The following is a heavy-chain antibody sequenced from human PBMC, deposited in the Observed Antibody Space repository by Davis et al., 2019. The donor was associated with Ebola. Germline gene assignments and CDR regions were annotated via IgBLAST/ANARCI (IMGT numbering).Heavy chain of an antibody. V-gene: IGHV3-23*01. Sequence: PGGSLRLSCAASGFAFSSHAMSWVRQAPGKGLEWVSAISGGGGSTFYADSVKGRFTISRDNSKNTLYLQMNSLRAEDTAVYYCAKGRIAAAGISDYWGQGTLVTVSS. J-gene: IGHJ4*02. D-gene: IGHD6-13*01. CDR1: GFAFSSHA. CDR3: AKGRIAAAGISDY. CDR2: ISGGGGST.